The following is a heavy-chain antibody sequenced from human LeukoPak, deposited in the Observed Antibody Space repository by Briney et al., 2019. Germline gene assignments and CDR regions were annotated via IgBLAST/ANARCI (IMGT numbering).Heavy chain of an antibody. CDR3: ARRPRIMSPLRWFDT. CDR2: IYYSGNT. CDR1: GVSISSSNSY. J-gene: IGHJ5*02. V-gene: IGHV4-39*01. Sequence: SETLSLTCTVSGVSISSSNSYWGWIRQPPGKGLEWIGSIYYSGNTYYNASLKSQVSISIDTSKNQFSLRLTSVTAADTAVYYCARRPRIMSPLRWFDTWGQGILVTVSS. D-gene: IGHD2-15*01.